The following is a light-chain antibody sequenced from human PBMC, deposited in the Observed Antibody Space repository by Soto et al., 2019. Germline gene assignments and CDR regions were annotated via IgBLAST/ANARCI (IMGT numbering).Light chain of an antibody. Sequence: ETVMTQSPATLSVSPGERATLSCRAGQSVNSYLAWYQQKPGQAPRLLIRGASARATGIPARFSGSGSGTEFTLTISSLQSKDFAVYYCQQYNQWPLTFGGGTKVEI. J-gene: IGKJ4*01. CDR1: QSVNSY. V-gene: IGKV3-15*01. CDR3: QQYNQWPLT. CDR2: GAS.